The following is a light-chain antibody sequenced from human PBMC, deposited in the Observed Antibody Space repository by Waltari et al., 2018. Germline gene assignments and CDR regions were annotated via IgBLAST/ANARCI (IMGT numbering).Light chain of an antibody. CDR2: KVH. J-gene: IGLJ3*02. CDR1: SSDVGFYDF. V-gene: IGLV2-14*01. CDR3: SSYTRRSYWV. Sequence: QSALTQPASVSGSPGQSITISCTGTSSDVGFYDFFSWIQQPPGKAPKVMIYKVHNRPSGVTNRFSGSKSANTASLTISGLQAEDEADYYCSSYTRRSYWVFGGGTQLTVL.